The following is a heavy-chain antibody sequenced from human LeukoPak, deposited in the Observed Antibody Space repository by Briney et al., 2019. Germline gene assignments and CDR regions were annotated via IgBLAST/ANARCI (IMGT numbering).Heavy chain of an antibody. V-gene: IGHV3-7*01. D-gene: IGHD3-22*01. Sequence: PGGSLRLSCAASGFTFSSYWMSWVRQAPGKGLEWVANIKQDGSEKSYVDSVKGRFTISRDNAKNSLYLQTNSLRAEDTAVYYCARDLSHYDRTPFDYWGQGTLVTVSS. CDR2: IKQDGSEK. CDR1: GFTFSSYW. CDR3: ARDLSHYDRTPFDY. J-gene: IGHJ4*02.